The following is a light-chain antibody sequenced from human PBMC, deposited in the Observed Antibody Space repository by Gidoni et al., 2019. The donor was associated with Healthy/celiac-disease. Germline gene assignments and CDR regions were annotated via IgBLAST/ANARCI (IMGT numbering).Light chain of an antibody. CDR1: SSNIGAGYD. Sequence: QSVLTQPPSVSGAPGHRVPISCTGSSSNIGAGYDVHWYQQLPGTAPKLLIYGNSNRPSGVPDRFSGSKSGTSASLAITGLQAEDEADYYCQSYDSSLSGHVVFGGGTKLTVL. CDR3: QSYDSSLSGHVV. V-gene: IGLV1-40*01. CDR2: GNS. J-gene: IGLJ2*01.